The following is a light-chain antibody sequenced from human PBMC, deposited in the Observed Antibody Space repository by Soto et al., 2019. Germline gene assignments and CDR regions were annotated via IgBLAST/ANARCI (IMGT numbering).Light chain of an antibody. V-gene: IGKV3-11*01. J-gene: IGKJ4*01. CDR3: QEGTYWPA. CDR1: QSLTSS. CDR2: DAS. Sequence: EIVLTQSPATLSLSPGERATLSCRASQSLTSSLVWYQQKPGQAPRLVVYDASVRATGIPARFSGSGSGTDFTLTISSLEPEDFAVYYCQEGTYWPAFGGGTKVDIK.